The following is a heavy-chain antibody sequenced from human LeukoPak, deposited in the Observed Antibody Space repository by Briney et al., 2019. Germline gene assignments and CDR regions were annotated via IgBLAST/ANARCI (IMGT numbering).Heavy chain of an antibody. V-gene: IGHV4-59*01. D-gene: IGHD6-19*01. CDR1: GGSISSYY. J-gene: IGHJ4*02. Sequence: SETLSLTCTVSGGSISSYYWSWIRQPPGKGLEWIGYIYYSGSTNYNPSLKSRVTISVDTSKNQFSLKLSSVTAADTAVYYCARVGSSGWYDLYYFDYWGQGTLVTVSS. CDR3: ARVGSSGWYDLYYFDY. CDR2: IYYSGST.